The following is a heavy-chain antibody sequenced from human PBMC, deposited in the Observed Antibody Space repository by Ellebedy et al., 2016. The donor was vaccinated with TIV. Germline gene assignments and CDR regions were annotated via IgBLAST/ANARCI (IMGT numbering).Heavy chain of an antibody. D-gene: IGHD3-16*01. CDR2: INPGSGDT. V-gene: IGHV1-3*01. J-gene: IGHJ4*02. Sequence: AASVKVSCKASGYSFTAHPTHWVRQPPGQRLEWMGWINPGSGDTRYAQRFQGRVTITRDTSASTANMELSNLRSEDTAVYYCARACLWGGDYWGPGTLVTVSS. CDR3: ARACLWGGDY. CDR1: GYSFTAHP.